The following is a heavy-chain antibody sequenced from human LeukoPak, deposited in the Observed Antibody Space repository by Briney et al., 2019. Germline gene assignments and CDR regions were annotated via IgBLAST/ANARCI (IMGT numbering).Heavy chain of an antibody. Sequence: GESLKISCKGSGYSFTNYWIGWVRQVPGKGLEWMGIIYPGDSDARYSPSFQGQVTISADKSLNTAYLQWSSLKASDTAMYYCARQSRFGEFDYWGQGTLVTVSS. CDR2: IYPGDSDA. CDR3: ARQSRFGEFDY. J-gene: IGHJ4*02. V-gene: IGHV5-51*01. D-gene: IGHD3-10*01. CDR1: GYSFTNYW.